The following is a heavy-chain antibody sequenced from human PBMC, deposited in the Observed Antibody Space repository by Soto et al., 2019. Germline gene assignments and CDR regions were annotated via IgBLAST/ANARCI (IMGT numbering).Heavy chain of an antibody. D-gene: IGHD2-2*02. CDR3: ARAYTGRLPRRADYYYAMDV. CDR2: IGAARDP. V-gene: IGHV3-13*05. Sequence: EVQLVESGGGLVQPGASLRLSCATSGFTFSDFDMHWVRQVPGKGLEWVSAIGAARDPYYLGSVKGRFTISRENAKNSVYLQMTDLRAGDSAVYYCARAYTGRLPRRADYYYAMDVWGQGTTVTVSS. J-gene: IGHJ6*02. CDR1: GFTFSDFD.